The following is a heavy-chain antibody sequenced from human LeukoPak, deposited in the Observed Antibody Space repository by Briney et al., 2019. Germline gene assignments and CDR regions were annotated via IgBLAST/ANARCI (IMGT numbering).Heavy chain of an antibody. CDR2: IYYSGST. Sequence: SETLSLTCSVSGGSISSSAYYWGWIRQPPGKGLEWIGNIYYSGSTYYNPSLKSRVTISLNTSKNQFSLELISVTAADTAVYYCASVRRGFGESSKYYAYYYMGVWGKGTTVTISS. V-gene: IGHV4-39*01. CDR3: ASVRRGFGESSKYYAYYYMGV. J-gene: IGHJ6*03. CDR1: GGSISSSAYY. D-gene: IGHD3-10*01.